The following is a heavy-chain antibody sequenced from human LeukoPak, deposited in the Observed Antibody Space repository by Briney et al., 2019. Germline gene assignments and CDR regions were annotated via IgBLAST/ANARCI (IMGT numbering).Heavy chain of an antibody. D-gene: IGHD3-16*01. J-gene: IGHJ4*02. Sequence: GGSLRLSCAASGFSFTAYAMSWFRQAPGKGLEWVANIHDDGTVKNYVDSVKGRFTISRDDARNSVSLQLTRLRADDTALYYCARGRGWVDHWGQGTLVTVSS. CDR1: GFSFTAYA. CDR2: IHDDGTVK. CDR3: ARGRGWVDH. V-gene: IGHV3-7*01.